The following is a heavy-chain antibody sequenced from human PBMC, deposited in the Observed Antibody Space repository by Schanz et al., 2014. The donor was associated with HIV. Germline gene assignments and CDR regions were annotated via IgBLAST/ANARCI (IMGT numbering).Heavy chain of an antibody. CDR1: GFTFNSYA. J-gene: IGHJ4*02. CDR3: ATWLSNHFDY. Sequence: EVQLLESGGGLLHPGGSLRLSCAASGFTFNSYAMNALSWVRQAPGRGLEWVSDIRGGAGGTYYADSVKGRFTISRDNSKNRLYLQVNSLRVDDTAVYYCATWLSNHFDYWGQGTVITVSS. V-gene: IGHV3-23*01. D-gene: IGHD4-4*01. CDR2: IRGGAGGT.